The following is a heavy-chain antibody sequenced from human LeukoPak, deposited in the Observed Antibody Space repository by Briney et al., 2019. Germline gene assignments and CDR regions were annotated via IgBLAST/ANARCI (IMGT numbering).Heavy chain of an antibody. CDR1: GFTFSSYS. V-gene: IGHV3-21*01. D-gene: IGHD5-18*01. CDR2: ISSSSSYI. CDR3: ARVSRGYSYGLAGGYYMDV. Sequence: GGSLRLSCAASGFTFSSYSMNWVRQAPGKGLEWVSSISSSSSYIYYADSVKGRFTISRDNAKNSLYLQMNSLRAEDTAVYYCARVSRGYSYGLAGGYYMDVWGKGTTVTVSS. J-gene: IGHJ6*03.